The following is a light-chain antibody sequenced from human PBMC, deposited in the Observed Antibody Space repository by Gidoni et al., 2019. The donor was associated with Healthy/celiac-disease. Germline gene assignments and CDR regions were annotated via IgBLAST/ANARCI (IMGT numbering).Light chain of an antibody. J-gene: IGKJ2*01. CDR3: QQSYSTPYT. V-gene: IGKV1-39*01. Sequence: DIQMTQSPSSLAASVGDRVTLTCRASQSISSSLHWYQQKPGKAPKLLIYAASSVQSGVPSRFSGSVSGTDFTLTISSLQPEDFATYYCQQSYSTPYTVXQXTKLXIK. CDR1: QSISSS. CDR2: AAS.